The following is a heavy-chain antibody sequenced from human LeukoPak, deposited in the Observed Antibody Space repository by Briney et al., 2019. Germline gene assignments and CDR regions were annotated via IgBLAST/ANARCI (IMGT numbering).Heavy chain of an antibody. Sequence: PGGSLRLSCAASGFTVSSNYMNWVRQAPGKGLEWVSLIYSGGGTYYADSVKGRFTISRDSSKNTLYFQMNSLRAEDTAVYYCARDSSAWSPGYFDYWGQGTLVTVSS. CDR1: GFTVSSNY. V-gene: IGHV3-53*01. J-gene: IGHJ4*02. D-gene: IGHD6-19*01. CDR2: IYSGGGT. CDR3: ARDSSAWSPGYFDY.